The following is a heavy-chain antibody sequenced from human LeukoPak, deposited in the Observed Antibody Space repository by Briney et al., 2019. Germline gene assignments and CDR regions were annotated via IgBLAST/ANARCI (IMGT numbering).Heavy chain of an antibody. V-gene: IGHV5-51*01. CDR1: GYSFADSW. CDR3: ARQYGRSFDF. Sequence: GESLKISCKGSGYSFADSWIGWVRQMPGKGLEWMGLIYPGDSDTRYSPSFQGQVSISVDKSISTTFLQWSSLKASDTAMYYCARQYGRSFDFWGQGTLVTVSS. J-gene: IGHJ4*02. D-gene: IGHD4-17*01. CDR2: IYPGDSDT.